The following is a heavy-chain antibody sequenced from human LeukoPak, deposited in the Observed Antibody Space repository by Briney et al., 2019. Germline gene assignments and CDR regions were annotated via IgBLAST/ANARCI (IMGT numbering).Heavy chain of an antibody. CDR2: TSYRSKWYN. V-gene: IGHV6-1*01. D-gene: IGHD4-17*01. J-gene: IGHJ4*02. Sequence: SPTLSLTFAISGDSVSTNSVAWNWIRQSPSKGLEWLGRTSYRSKWYNDYAVSAKSRITITPDTSNNQFSLQLNSVTPEDTAMYYCARARRDYGRSFDYWGQGTLVTVSS. CDR1: GDSVSTNSVA. CDR3: ARARRDYGRSFDY.